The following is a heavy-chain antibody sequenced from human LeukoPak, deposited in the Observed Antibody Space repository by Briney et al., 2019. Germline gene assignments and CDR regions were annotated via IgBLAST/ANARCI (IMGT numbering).Heavy chain of an antibody. J-gene: IGHJ4*02. Sequence: ASVKVSCKVSGYSLSELSMHWVRQAPGKGLEWMGGFDPENGEAVYAQKFQGRVTMTEDTSTDTSYMELNSLKSEDTAVYYCAAGGVYDLLDNWGQGTLVTVSA. D-gene: IGHD2-8*01. CDR2: FDPENGEA. V-gene: IGHV1-24*01. CDR1: GYSLSELS. CDR3: AAGGVYDLLDN.